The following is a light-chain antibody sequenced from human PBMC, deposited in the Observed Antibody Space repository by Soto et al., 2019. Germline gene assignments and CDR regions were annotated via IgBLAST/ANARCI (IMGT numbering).Light chain of an antibody. CDR1: QSISSW. CDR2: EAS. Sequence: DIQMTQSPSTLSASVGDRVTITCRASQSISSWLAWYQQKPGKAPKLLIHEASNLESGVSSRFSGSGSGTEFTLTISSLQPDDFATYYCRHYNSYPITFGQGTRLDIK. CDR3: RHYNSYPIT. J-gene: IGKJ5*01. V-gene: IGKV1-5*03.